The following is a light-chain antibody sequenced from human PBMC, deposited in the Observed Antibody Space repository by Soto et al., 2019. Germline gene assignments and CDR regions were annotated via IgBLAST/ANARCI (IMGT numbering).Light chain of an antibody. CDR3: AAWDDSLSGL. Sequence: QSVLTQPPSASGTPGQRVTISCSGSSSNIGSNYVYWYQQLPGTAPKLLIYRDNQRPSGVPDRFSGSKSGTSASLAISGSRSEDEADYYCAAWDDSLSGLFGGGTKLTVL. CDR2: RDN. CDR1: SSNIGSNY. V-gene: IGLV1-47*01. J-gene: IGLJ2*01.